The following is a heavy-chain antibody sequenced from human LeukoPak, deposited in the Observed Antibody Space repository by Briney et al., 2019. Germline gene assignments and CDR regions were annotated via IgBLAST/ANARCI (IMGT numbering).Heavy chain of an antibody. J-gene: IGHJ5*02. CDR1: GGSISSYY. CDR2: IYYSGST. CDR3: ARSASYYDFWSGPNWFDP. D-gene: IGHD3-3*01. V-gene: IGHV4-59*01. Sequence: SETLSLTCTVSGGSISSYYWSWIRQPPGKGLEWIGYIYYSGSTNYNPSLKSRVTISVATSKNQFSLKLSSVTAADTAVYYCARSASYYDFWSGPNWFDPWGQGTLVTVSS.